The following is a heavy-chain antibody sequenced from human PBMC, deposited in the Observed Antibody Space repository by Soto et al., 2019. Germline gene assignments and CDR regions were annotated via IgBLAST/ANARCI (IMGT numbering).Heavy chain of an antibody. Sequence: PXXTLSLPFTVSGGSISSSSYDWGLIRQPPGKGLEWIGSIYYSGSTYYNPSLKSRVTISVDTSKNQFSLKLSSVTAADTAVYYCARHTPAISISDHWGQGTLVTVSS. D-gene: IGHD2-15*01. V-gene: IGHV4-39*01. CDR2: IYYSGST. CDR3: ARHTPAISISDH. CDR1: GGSISSSSYD. J-gene: IGHJ4*02.